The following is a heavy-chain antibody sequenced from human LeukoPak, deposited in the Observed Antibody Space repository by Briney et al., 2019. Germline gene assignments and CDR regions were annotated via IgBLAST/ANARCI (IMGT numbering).Heavy chain of an antibody. J-gene: IGHJ3*02. CDR1: GFTFSSYS. CDR2: ISSSSSYI. CDR3: ARLGAGYCSGGSCDGAFDI. D-gene: IGHD2-15*01. Sequence: GGSLRLSCAASGFTFSSYSMNWVRQAPGKGLKWVSSISSSSSYIYYADSVKGRFTISRDNAKNSLYLQMNSLRADDTAVYYCARLGAGYCSGGSCDGAFDIWGRGTMVTVSS. V-gene: IGHV3-21*01.